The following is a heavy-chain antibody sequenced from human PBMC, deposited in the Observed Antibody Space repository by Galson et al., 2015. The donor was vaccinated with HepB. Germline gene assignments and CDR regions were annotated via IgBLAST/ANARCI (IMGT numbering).Heavy chain of an antibody. V-gene: IGHV1-46*01. CDR3: ARHLLHDYGDYGGCDY. J-gene: IGHJ4*02. D-gene: IGHD4-17*01. Sequence: SVKVSCKASGYTFTSYYMHWVRQAPGQGLEWMGIINPSGGSTSYAQKFQGRVTMTRDTSTSTVYMELSSLKASDTAMYYCARHLLHDYGDYGGCDYWGQGTLVTVSS. CDR1: GYTFTSYY. CDR2: INPSGGST.